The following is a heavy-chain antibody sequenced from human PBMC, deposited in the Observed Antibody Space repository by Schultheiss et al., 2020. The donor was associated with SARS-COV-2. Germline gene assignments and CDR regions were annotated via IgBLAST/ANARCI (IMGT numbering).Heavy chain of an antibody. CDR1: GFTFSSYA. V-gene: IGHV3-15*01. Sequence: GESLKISCAASGFTFSSYAMSWVRQAPGKGLEWVGRIKSKTDGGTTDYAAPVKGRFTISRDDSKNTLYLQMNSLKTEDTAVYYCTTDRCSSTSCYLSAFDIWGQGTMVTVSS. D-gene: IGHD2-2*01. J-gene: IGHJ3*02. CDR3: TTDRCSSTSCYLSAFDI. CDR2: IKSKTDGGTT.